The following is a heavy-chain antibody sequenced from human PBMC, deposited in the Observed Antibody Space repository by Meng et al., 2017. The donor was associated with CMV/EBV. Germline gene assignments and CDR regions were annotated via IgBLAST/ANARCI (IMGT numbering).Heavy chain of an antibody. D-gene: IGHD2-15*01. CDR3: ARDHATWFDP. CDR2: IKSKTDGGTT. CDR1: GFTFGDYA. Sequence: GGSLRLSCTASGFTFGDYAMSWVRQAPGKGLEWVGRIKSKTDGGTTDYAAPVKGRFTISRDDSKNTLYLQMNSLRAEDTAVYYCARDHATWFDPWGQGTLVTVSS. V-gene: IGHV3-15*01. J-gene: IGHJ5*02.